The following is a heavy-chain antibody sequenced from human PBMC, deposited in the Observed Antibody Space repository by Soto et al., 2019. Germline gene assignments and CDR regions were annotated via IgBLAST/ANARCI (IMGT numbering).Heavy chain of an antibody. CDR3: ARRPLDYYGSGSYYHYYYYGMDV. V-gene: IGHV5-10-1*01. CDR2: IDPSDSYA. J-gene: IGHJ6*02. CDR1: GYSFTSYW. Sequence: PGESLKISCKGSGYSFTSYWISWVRQMPGKGLEWMGRIDPSDSYANYSPSFQGHVTISADKSISTAYLQWSSLKASDTAMYYCARRPLDYYGSGSYYHYYYYGMDVWGQGTTVTVSS. D-gene: IGHD3-10*01.